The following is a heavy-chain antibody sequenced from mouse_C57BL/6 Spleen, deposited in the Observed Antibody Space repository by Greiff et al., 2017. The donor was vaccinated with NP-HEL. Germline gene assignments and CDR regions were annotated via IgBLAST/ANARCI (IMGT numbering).Heavy chain of an antibody. CDR2: IYPSDSET. V-gene: IGHV1-61*01. D-gene: IGHD1-1*01. J-gene: IGHJ4*01. Sequence: VQLQQPGAELVRPGSSVKLSCKASGYTFTSYWMDWVKQRPGQGLEWIGNIYPSDSETHYNQKFKDKATLTVDKSSSTAYMQLSSLTSEDSAVYYCARPPYYYGSSFYAMDYWGQGTSVTVSS. CDR3: ARPPYYYGSSFYAMDY. CDR1: GYTFTSYW.